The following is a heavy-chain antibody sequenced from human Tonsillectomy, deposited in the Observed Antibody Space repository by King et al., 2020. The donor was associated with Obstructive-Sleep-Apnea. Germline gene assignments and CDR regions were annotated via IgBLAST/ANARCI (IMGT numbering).Heavy chain of an antibody. CDR3: ARVGRSAMVRGVDY. D-gene: IGHD3-10*01. CDR2: IYYSGST. Sequence: QLQESGPGLVKPSQTLSLTCTVSVGSISSGDYYWSWIRQPPGKGLEGIGYIYYSGSTYYNPSLKSRVTISVDTSKNQFSLKRSSVTAADTAVYYWARVGRSAMVRGVDYWGQGTLVTVSS. CDR1: VGSISSGDYY. J-gene: IGHJ4*02. V-gene: IGHV4-30-4*01.